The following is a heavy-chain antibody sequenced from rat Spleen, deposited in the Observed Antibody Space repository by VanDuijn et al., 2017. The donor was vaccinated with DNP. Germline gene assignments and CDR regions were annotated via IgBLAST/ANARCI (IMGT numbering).Heavy chain of an antibody. Sequence: EVQLVETGGGLVQPGRSLKLSCAASGFTFSAYYMAWVRQAPAKGLEWVAYIGSPAYAPYSTDSVKGRFTISRDNAKSTLYLQMNSLRSEDMATYYCARWNSGHFDYWGQGVMVPVSS. CDR2: IGSPAYAP. V-gene: IGHV5-22*01. D-gene: IGHD4-3*01. CDR3: ARWNSGHFDY. J-gene: IGHJ2*01. CDR1: GFTFSAYY.